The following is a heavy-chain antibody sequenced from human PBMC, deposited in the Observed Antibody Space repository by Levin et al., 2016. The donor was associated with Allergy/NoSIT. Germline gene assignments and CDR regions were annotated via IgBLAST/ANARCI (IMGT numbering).Heavy chain of an antibody. CDR2: IHYRGST. Sequence: SETLSLTCTVSGGSISSATYYWGWIRQSPGKGLEWIGLIHYRGSTHYSASLQSRVTLSVDTSKNQFSLKLSSVTAADTGIYFCARNGAAANWFDPWGQGTLVTVSS. CDR3: ARNGAAANWFDP. J-gene: IGHJ5*02. CDR1: GGSISSATYY. D-gene: IGHD2-15*01. V-gene: IGHV4-39*01.